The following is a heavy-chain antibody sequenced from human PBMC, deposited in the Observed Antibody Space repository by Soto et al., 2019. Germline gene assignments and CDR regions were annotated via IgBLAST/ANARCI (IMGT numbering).Heavy chain of an antibody. CDR3: ARVVVLRPSALPTVAP. V-gene: IGHV1-18*04. Sequence: QVQLVQSGPEVKKPGASMRVSCKASGNTFSRYGINWVRQAPGRGLEWRGWIDNHNGDTDYPGTLPGRVSMPRDTPTNTAYMELKNLKPDDTAIYFCARVVVLRPSALPTVAPWGQGTLVTVSS. D-gene: IGHD3-9*01. CDR1: GNTFSRYG. CDR2: IDNHNGDT. J-gene: IGHJ5*02.